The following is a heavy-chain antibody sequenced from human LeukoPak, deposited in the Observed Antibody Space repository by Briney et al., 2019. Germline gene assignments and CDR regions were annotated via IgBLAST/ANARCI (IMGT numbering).Heavy chain of an antibody. V-gene: IGHV3-23*01. CDR2: ISGSGGST. Sequence: GGSLRLSCAASGFTFSGYAMSWVRQAPGRGLEWVSAISGSGGSTYYADSVKGRFTISRDNSKNTLYLQMNSLRAEDTAVYYCAMNVDTAMGVFDYWGQGTLVTVSS. D-gene: IGHD5-18*01. J-gene: IGHJ4*02. CDR3: AMNVDTAMGVFDY. CDR1: GFTFSGYA.